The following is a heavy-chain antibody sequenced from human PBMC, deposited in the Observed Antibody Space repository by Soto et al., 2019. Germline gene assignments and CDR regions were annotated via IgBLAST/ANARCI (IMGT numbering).Heavy chain of an antibody. CDR2: IWYDGDST. CDR1: GFTFNNYA. J-gene: IGHJ4*02. D-gene: IGHD6-19*01. CDR3: AKEWQWLDLYYFDY. V-gene: IGHV3-33*06. Sequence: PGGSLRLSCAASGFTFNNYAMHWVRQAPGKGLEWVAVIWYDGDSTYYADSVKGRFTISRDNSKNTLYLQMNSLRAEDTAVEYCAKEWQWLDLYYFDYWGQGTLVTVSS.